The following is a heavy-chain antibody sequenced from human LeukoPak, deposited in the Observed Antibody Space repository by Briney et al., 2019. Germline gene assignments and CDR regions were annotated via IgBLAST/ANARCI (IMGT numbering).Heavy chain of an antibody. Sequence: SETLSLTCAVSVDSITNNYWSWIRQPPGKGLEWIGFFQYSGTTNYNPSLKSRVTISVDTSRNQFSLRLTSVTAADTAVYYCTRGAGWLIDYWGQGILVTVSS. CDR2: FQYSGTT. J-gene: IGHJ4*02. CDR1: VDSITNNY. V-gene: IGHV4-59*01. D-gene: IGHD3-16*01. CDR3: TRGAGWLIDY.